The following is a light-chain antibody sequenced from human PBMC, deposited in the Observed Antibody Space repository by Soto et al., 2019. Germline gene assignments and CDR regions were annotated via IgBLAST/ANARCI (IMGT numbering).Light chain of an antibody. CDR2: GVS. Sequence: EIVMTQSPGTLSVSPGERATLSCRASQSISRNLAWYQQKPGRAPRLLIYGVSTRATGIPARFSGSGSETEFTLTISSLQSEDFAVYYCQQYYSMPLTFGGGTNVEIK. J-gene: IGKJ4*01. CDR3: QQYYSMPLT. CDR1: QSISRN. V-gene: IGKV3-15*01.